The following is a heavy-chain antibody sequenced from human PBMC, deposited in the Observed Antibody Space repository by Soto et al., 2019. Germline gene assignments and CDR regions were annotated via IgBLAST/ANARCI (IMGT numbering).Heavy chain of an antibody. CDR1: GGSFSDFS. V-gene: IGHV4-34*10. CDR2: INPGAIT. CDR3: AREEGAVTGVGYYYYYGMDV. J-gene: IGHJ6*02. D-gene: IGHD2-21*02. Sequence: PSETLSLTCAVYGGSFSDFSWSWIRQSPGKGLEWIGEINPGAITNYNPSLKTRVTMSLDTANNQFSLNLSSVTAADTAVYYCAREEGAVTGVGYYYYYGMDVWGQGTTVTVSS.